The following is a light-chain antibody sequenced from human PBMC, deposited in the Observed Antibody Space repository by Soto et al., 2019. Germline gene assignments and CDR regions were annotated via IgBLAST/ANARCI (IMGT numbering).Light chain of an antibody. V-gene: IGKV1-33*01. J-gene: IGKJ2*01. Sequence: DIQMTQSPASLSASVGDRVTITCQARQDIRNYLNWYQQKEGKAPKLLIYDTSEFQTGVQSRFSVSRTRTDFTCTISSLQLEDIGPYYCQQHDKLVSFGQGTKVEIK. CDR2: DTS. CDR1: QDIRNY. CDR3: QQHDKLVS.